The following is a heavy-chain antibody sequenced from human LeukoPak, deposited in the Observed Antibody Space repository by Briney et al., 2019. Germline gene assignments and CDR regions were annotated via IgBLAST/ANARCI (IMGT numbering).Heavy chain of an antibody. CDR3: AKRVAAPGRTYYVDY. Sequence: GGSLRLSCAASGFTFSSNALSWVRQAPGKGLEWVSVIGTSVSDTYYAGSVKGRFTISRDNSKNTVYLQLNSLRAEDTAVYYCAKRVAAPGRTYYVDYWGQGTLVIVSS. J-gene: IGHJ4*02. CDR2: IGTSVSDT. CDR1: GFTFSSNA. V-gene: IGHV3-23*01. D-gene: IGHD6-13*01.